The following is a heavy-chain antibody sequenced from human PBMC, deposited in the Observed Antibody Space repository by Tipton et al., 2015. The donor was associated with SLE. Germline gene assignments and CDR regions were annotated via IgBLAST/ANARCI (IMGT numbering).Heavy chain of an antibody. J-gene: IGHJ4*02. Sequence: LRLSCAVYGRSFSSYYWSWIRQPPGKGLEWIGEINHGGVTNYNPSLKSRVTISLDASHNHLSLRLNSLTAADTAVYYCAINFVLEGLPDYWGQESLVTVSS. CDR3: AINFVLEGLPDY. D-gene: IGHD3-10*02. CDR1: GRSFSSYY. V-gene: IGHV4-34*01. CDR2: INHGGVT.